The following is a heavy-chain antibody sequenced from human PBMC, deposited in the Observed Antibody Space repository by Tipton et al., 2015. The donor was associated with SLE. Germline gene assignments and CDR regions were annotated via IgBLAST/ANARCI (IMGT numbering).Heavy chain of an antibody. CDR1: GGSISSYY. Sequence: TLSLTCTVSGGSISSYYWSWIRQPAGKGLEWIGRIYTSGSTNYNPSLKSRVTISVDTSKNQFSLKLSSVTAADTAVYYCASRFDSSSWLNWFDPWGQGTLVTVSS. V-gene: IGHV4-4*07. CDR3: ASRFDSSSWLNWFDP. D-gene: IGHD6-13*01. CDR2: IYTSGST. J-gene: IGHJ5*02.